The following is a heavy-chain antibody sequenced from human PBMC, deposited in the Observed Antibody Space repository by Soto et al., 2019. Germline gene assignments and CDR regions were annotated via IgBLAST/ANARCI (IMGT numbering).Heavy chain of an antibody. CDR3: ARDQPGYSYGYGLGY. D-gene: IGHD5-18*01. J-gene: IGHJ4*02. CDR2: ISSSSSYI. CDR1: GFTFSSYS. Sequence: LRLSCAASGFTFSSYSMNLVRQAPGKGLEWVSSISSSSSYIYYADSVKGRFTISRDNAKNSLYLQMNSLRAEDTAVYYCARDQPGYSYGYGLGYWGQGTLVTVSS. V-gene: IGHV3-21*01.